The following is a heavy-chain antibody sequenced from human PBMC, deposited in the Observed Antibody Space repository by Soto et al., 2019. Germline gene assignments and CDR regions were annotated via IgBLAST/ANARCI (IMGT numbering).Heavy chain of an antibody. J-gene: IGHJ4*02. Sequence: QVQLQESGPGLVKPSGTLSLTCAVPGGSISSSNWWSWVRQHPGKGLDWIGEIYHSGSTSDNPSLKRRVSISVDKSKNQFSLNLSSVTAADTAVYYCARNYTGKRRFDYWGQGTLVTVSS. CDR2: IYHSGST. D-gene: IGHD1-7*01. CDR3: ARNYTGKRRFDY. CDR1: GGSISSSNW. V-gene: IGHV4-4*02.